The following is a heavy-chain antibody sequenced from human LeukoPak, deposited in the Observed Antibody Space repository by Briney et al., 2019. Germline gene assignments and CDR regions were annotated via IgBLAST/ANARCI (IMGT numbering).Heavy chain of an antibody. CDR2: IWYDGSNK. D-gene: IGHD5-18*01. CDR1: GFTFSSYG. Sequence: GRSLRHSCAASGFTFSSYGMHWVRHAPGKGLEWVAVIWYDGSNKYYADSVKGRFTISRDNSKNTLYLQMNRLRAEDTAGYYCARDAGHSYGYLFDYWGQGTQVTVSS. CDR3: ARDAGHSYGYLFDY. V-gene: IGHV3-33*01. J-gene: IGHJ4*02.